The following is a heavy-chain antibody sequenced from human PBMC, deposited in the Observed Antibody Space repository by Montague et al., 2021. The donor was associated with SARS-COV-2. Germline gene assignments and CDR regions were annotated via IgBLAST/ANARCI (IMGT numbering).Heavy chain of an antibody. V-gene: IGHV4-59*08. CDR1: GGSISSYY. CDR3: ARGNARITIFGVAARWFDP. CDR2: IYYSGST. J-gene: IGHJ5*02. D-gene: IGHD3-3*01. Sequence: SETLSLTCTVSGGSISSYYWSWIRQPPGKGLEWIGYIYYSGSTNYNPSLKSRVTISVDTSKNQFSLKLSSVTAADTAVYYCARGNARITIFGVAARWFDPWGQRTLVTVSS.